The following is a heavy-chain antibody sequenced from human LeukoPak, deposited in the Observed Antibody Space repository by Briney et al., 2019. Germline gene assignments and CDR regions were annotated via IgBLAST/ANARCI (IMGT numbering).Heavy chain of an antibody. Sequence: GGSLRLSCAASGFTVSSYEFYWVRQAPGKGLEWVSYISSDGTTIKYADSVKGRFTISRDDAKRSLYLQMNGLRADDMAIYYCGAARQYVGAFDTWGQGTVVTVSS. CDR1: GFTVSSYE. V-gene: IGHV3-48*03. CDR3: GAARQYVGAFDT. D-gene: IGHD3-16*01. CDR2: ISSDGTTI. J-gene: IGHJ3*02.